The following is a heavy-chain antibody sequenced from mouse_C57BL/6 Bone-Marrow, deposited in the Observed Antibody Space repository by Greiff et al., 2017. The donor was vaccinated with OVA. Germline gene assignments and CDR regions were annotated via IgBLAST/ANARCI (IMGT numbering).Heavy chain of an antibody. Sequence: VMLVESGAELVRPGTSVKVSCKASGYAFTNYLIEWVKQRPGQGLEWIGVINPGSGGTNYNEKFKGKATLTADKSSSTAYMQLSSLTSEDSAVYFCARGDGYYGVDYWGQGTSVTVSS. CDR1: GYAFTNYL. V-gene: IGHV1-54*01. J-gene: IGHJ4*01. CDR3: ARGDGYYGVDY. CDR2: INPGSGGT. D-gene: IGHD2-3*01.